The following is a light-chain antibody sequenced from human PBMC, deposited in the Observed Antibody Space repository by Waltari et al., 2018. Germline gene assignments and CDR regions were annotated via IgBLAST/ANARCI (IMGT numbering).Light chain of an antibody. CDR3: VTWDDSLNNWV. CDR1: NSNIGTYS. CDR2: SND. Sequence: QSILTQSPSASGTPGQRVAISCSGSNSNIGTYSVNWYQHLPGTAPNLLIHSNDQRPSGVPDRFSGSKSGTSASLAISGLRSEDEADYCCVTWDDSLNNWVFGGGTKMTVL. J-gene: IGLJ3*02. V-gene: IGLV1-44*01.